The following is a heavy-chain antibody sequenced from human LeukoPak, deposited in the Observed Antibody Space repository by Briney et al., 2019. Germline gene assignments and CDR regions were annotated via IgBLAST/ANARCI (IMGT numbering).Heavy chain of an antibody. Sequence: GGSLRLSCAASGFTVSSNYMSWVRQAPGKGLEWVSVIYSGGSTYYADSVKGRFTISRDNSKNTLYLQMNSLRAEDTAVYYCARGGFERYCSGGSCYGFDYWGQGTLVTVSS. J-gene: IGHJ4*02. CDR2: IYSGGST. CDR1: GFTVSSNY. D-gene: IGHD2-15*01. CDR3: ARGGFERYCSGGSCYGFDY. V-gene: IGHV3-66*01.